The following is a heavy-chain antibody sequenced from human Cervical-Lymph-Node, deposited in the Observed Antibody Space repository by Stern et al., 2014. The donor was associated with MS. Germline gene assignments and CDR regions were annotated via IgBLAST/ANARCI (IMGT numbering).Heavy chain of an antibody. J-gene: IGHJ6*02. Sequence: VQLVESGAEVKKPGESLKISCKGSGYSFATYWIGWGGQMPGTGHEWMGNIYPGDSDTRYSPSFQGQVTISADKSISTAYLHWSSLKASDTAMYYCARPGDDTAKYGLDVWGQGTTVTVSS. V-gene: IGHV5-51*03. CDR3: ARPGDDTAKYGLDV. CDR2: IYPGDSDT. D-gene: IGHD5-18*01. CDR1: GYSFATYW.